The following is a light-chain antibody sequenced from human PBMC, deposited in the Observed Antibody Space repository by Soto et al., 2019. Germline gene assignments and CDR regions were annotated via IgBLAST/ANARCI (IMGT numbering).Light chain of an antibody. J-gene: IGKJ3*01. V-gene: IGKV4-1*01. CDR3: QQYYSTPS. CDR1: QSVLYSSNNKNY. CDR2: WAS. Sequence: DIMMTQSPDSLAVSLGERATINCKSSQSVLYSSNNKNYLAWYQQKPGQPPKLLIYWASTRESGVPDRFSGSGFGTDFTLTISSLQAEDVAVYYCQQYYSTPSFGPGTKVDIK.